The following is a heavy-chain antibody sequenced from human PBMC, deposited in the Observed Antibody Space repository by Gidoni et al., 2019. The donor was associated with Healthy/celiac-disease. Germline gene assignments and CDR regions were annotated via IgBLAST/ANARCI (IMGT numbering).Heavy chain of an antibody. Sequence: QVQLVESGGGVVQPGRSLRLSCAASGFTFSRYGMHWVRQAPGKGLEWVAVISYDGSNKYYADSVKGRFTISRDNSKNTLYLQMNSLRAEDTAVYYCAKVPGEQQLAIFDYWGQGTLVTVSS. V-gene: IGHV3-30*18. CDR3: AKVPGEQQLAIFDY. J-gene: IGHJ4*02. CDR1: GFTFSRYG. CDR2: ISYDGSNK. D-gene: IGHD6-13*01.